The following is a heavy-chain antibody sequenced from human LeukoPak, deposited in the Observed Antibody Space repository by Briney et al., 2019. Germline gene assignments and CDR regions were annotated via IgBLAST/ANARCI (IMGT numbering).Heavy chain of an antibody. Sequence: GGSLRLSCAASGFTFSNYGIHWVRQAPGKGLEWVALIWYDGSKKYYADSVKGRFTISRDNSKNTLYLQMNSLRAEDTAVYYCAKDLGSVVTPPSLDYWGQGTLVTVSS. V-gene: IGHV3-33*06. CDR2: IWYDGSKK. CDR3: AKDLGSVVTPPSLDY. CDR1: GFTFSNYG. J-gene: IGHJ4*02. D-gene: IGHD4-23*01.